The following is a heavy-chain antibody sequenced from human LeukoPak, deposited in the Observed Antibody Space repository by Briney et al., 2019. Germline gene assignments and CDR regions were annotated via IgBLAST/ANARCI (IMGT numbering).Heavy chain of an antibody. Sequence: PSENLSLTCAVYGGSFSGYYWSWIRQPPGKGLEWIGEINHSGSTNYNPSLKSRVTISVDTSKNQFSLKLSSVTAADTAVYYCARRGVVAALRYWGQGTLVTVSS. CDR3: ARRGVVAALRY. V-gene: IGHV4-34*01. CDR2: INHSGST. D-gene: IGHD2-15*01. CDR1: GGSFSGYY. J-gene: IGHJ4*02.